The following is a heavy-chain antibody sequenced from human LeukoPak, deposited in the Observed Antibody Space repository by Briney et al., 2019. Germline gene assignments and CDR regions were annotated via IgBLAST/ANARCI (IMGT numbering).Heavy chain of an antibody. Sequence: GGSLRLSCAASGFTFSSYAMSWVRQAPGKGLELGSAISGSGGSTYYADSVKGRFTMSRDNSKNTLHLQMNSLRAADTAVYYCAKLWFGESAHFDYWGQGTLVTVSA. CDR1: GFTFSSYA. CDR2: ISGSGGST. V-gene: IGHV3-23*01. D-gene: IGHD3-10*01. CDR3: AKLWFGESAHFDY. J-gene: IGHJ4*02.